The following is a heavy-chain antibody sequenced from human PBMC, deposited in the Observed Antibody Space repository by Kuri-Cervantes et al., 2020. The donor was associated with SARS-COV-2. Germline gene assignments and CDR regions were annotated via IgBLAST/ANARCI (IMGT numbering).Heavy chain of an antibody. CDR2: IYWDDDK. Sequence: SGPTLVKPTQTLTLTCTFSGFSLTTCGVGVGWIRQPPGKALEWLALIYWDDDKHFSPSLRSRLTITKGTSKNQVVLTMTNMDPVDTATYYCAHITYDSTGYYSRDGDFDFWGQGTLVTVSS. CDR3: AHITYDSTGYYSRDGDFDF. J-gene: IGHJ4*02. V-gene: IGHV2-5*02. D-gene: IGHD3-22*01. CDR1: GFSLTTCGVG.